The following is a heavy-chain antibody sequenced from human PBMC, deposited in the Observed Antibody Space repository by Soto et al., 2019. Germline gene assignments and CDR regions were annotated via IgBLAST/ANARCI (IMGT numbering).Heavy chain of an antibody. D-gene: IGHD3-9*01. CDR2: IYYSGST. J-gene: IGHJ4*02. CDR3: ARSPLRYFDWLPRDFDY. V-gene: IGHV4-39*01. Sequence: PSETLSLTCTVSGGSISSSSYYWGWIRQPPGKGLEWIGSIYYSGSTYYNPSLKSRVTISVDTSKNQFSLKLSSVTAADTAVYYCARSPLRYFDWLPRDFDYWGQGTLVTVSS. CDR1: GGSISSSSYY.